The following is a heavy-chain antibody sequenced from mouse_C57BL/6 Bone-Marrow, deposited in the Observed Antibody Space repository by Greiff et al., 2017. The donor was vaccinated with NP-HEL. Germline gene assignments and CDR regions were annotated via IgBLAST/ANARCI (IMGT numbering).Heavy chain of an antibody. Sequence: QVQLQQSGAELARPGASVKLSCKASGYTFTSYGISWVKQRPGQGLEWIGEIYPRSGNTYYNEKFKGKATLTADKSSSTAYMELRSLTSEDSAVYFCARKRDYYGNWFAYWGQGTLVTVSA. V-gene: IGHV1-81*01. CDR3: ARKRDYYGNWFAY. D-gene: IGHD1-2*01. CDR2: IYPRSGNT. J-gene: IGHJ3*01. CDR1: GYTFTSYG.